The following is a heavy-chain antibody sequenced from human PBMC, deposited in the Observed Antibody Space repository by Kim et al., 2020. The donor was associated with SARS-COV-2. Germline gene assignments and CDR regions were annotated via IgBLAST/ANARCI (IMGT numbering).Heavy chain of an antibody. D-gene: IGHD6-19*01. CDR3: ARGAYPLGYSSGWYTGYYYYYGMDV. CDR2: TYYRSKWYN. CDR1: GDSVSSNSAA. V-gene: IGHV6-1*01. Sequence: SQTLSLTCAISGDSVSSNSAAWNWIRQSPSRGLEWLGRTYYRSKWYNDYAVSVKSRITINPDTSKNQFSLQLNSVTPEDTAVYYCARGAYPLGYSSGWYTGYYYYYGMDVWGQGTTVTVSS. J-gene: IGHJ6*01.